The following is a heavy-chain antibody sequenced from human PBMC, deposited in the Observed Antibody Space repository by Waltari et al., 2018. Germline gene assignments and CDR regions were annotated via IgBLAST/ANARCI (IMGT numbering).Heavy chain of an antibody. CDR2: INPRGGST. CDR3: ARERQYDYVWGSYRFYYFDY. Sequence: QVQLVQSGAEVKKPGASVKVSCKASGYTFTSYYMHWVRQAPGQGLEWMGIINPRGGSTSYAQKFQGRVTMTRDTSTSTVYMELSSLRSEDTAVYYCARERQYDYVWGSYRFYYFDYWGQGTLVTVSS. CDR1: GYTFTSYY. D-gene: IGHD3-16*02. J-gene: IGHJ4*02. V-gene: IGHV1-46*01.